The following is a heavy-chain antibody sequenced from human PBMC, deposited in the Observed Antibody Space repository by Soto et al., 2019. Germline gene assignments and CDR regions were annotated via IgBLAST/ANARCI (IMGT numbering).Heavy chain of an antibody. CDR1: GLSLCTSGGG. Sequence: SAPTLVNPTPTPTLTCIFSGLSLCTSGGGVGPIRHPPGKAREWLGIIYWNDDKKYSHSLRSRLGITKDTFRKQVVLTMTNVDPLDTATYYCARRRGYNWNNTAFDYWGQAALVTASS. CDR3: ARRRGYNWNNTAFDY. CDR2: IYWNDDK. J-gene: IGHJ4*02. V-gene: IGHV2-5*01. D-gene: IGHD1-20*01.